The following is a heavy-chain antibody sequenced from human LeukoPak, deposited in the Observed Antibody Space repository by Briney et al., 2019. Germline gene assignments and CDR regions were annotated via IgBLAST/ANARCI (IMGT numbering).Heavy chain of an antibody. CDR3: ASEVDIVATSGLGDY. CDR2: IIPILGIA. CDR1: GGTFSSYA. J-gene: IGHJ4*02. V-gene: IGHV1-69*04. Sequence: SVKVSCKASGGTFSSYAISWVRQAPGQGLEWMGRIIPILGIANYAQKFQGRVTITADKSTSTAYMELSSLRSEDTAVYYCASEVDIVATSGLGDYWGQGTLVTVSS. D-gene: IGHD5-12*01.